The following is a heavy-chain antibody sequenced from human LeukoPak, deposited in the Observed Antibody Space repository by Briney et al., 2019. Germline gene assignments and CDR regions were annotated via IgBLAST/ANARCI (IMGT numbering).Heavy chain of an antibody. D-gene: IGHD6-13*01. CDR3: AGVGIAAAEGLDY. J-gene: IGHJ4*02. Sequence: SXXLSLTCTVSGGSISSSSYYWGWIRQPPGKGLEWIGSIYYSGSTYYNPSLKSRVTISVDTSKNQFSLKLSSVTAADTAVYYCAGVGIAAAEGLDYWGQGTLVTVSS. V-gene: IGHV4-39*01. CDR1: GGSISSSSYY. CDR2: IYYSGST.